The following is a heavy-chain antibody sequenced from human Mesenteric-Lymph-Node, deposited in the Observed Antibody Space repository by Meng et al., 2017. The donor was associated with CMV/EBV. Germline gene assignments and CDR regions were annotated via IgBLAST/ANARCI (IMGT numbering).Heavy chain of an antibody. V-gene: IGHV4-59*08. D-gene: IGHD6-13*01. CDR1: GGSTGRDY. J-gene: IGHJ4*02. CDR2: IQHTGSA. CDR3: ARHGIQVAGTFDN. Sequence: CSVSGGSTGRDYWSWFRQPTGKGLEWIGYIQHTGSASNSPSLRSGLAISLDTSSDQISLRLSSVTAADTAVYYCARHGIQVAGTFDNWGRGILVTVSS.